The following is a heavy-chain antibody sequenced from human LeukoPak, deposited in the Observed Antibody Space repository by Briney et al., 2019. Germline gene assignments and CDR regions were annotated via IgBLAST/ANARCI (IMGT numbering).Heavy chain of an antibody. J-gene: IGHJ2*01. D-gene: IGHD3-16*02. V-gene: IGHV3-23*01. CDR1: SYTFKSYA. CDR2: MGGWGDNT. Sequence: GGSLRLPCRASSYTFKSYAIRWVRGATGGGREGGSAMGGWGDNTLYGVPVKGRFTISRDCSKNTVYLQVHTLRAEHRDVYYCAKAGNSALRLGELSLHGSWVSYWYFDLWGRGTLVTVSS. CDR3: AKAGNSALRLGELSLHGSWVSYWYFDL.